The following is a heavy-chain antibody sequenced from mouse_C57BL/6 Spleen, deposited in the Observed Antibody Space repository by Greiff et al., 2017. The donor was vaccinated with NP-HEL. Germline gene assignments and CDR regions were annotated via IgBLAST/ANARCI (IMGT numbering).Heavy chain of an antibody. CDR3: ASKGVLRGGYYAMDY. D-gene: IGHD3-2*02. Sequence: VQLQQSGAELVRPGSSVKLSCKASGYTFTSYWMHWVKQRPIQGLEWIGNIDPSDSETHYNQKFKDKATLTVDISSSTAYMQLSSLTSEDSAVYYCASKGVLRGGYYAMDYWGQGTSVTVSS. J-gene: IGHJ4*01. CDR1: GYTFTSYW. CDR2: IDPSDSET. V-gene: IGHV1-52*01.